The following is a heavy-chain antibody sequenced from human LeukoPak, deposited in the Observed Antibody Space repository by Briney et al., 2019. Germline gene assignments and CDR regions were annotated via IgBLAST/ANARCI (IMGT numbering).Heavy chain of an antibody. V-gene: IGHV3-48*01. CDR1: GFTFSTYG. D-gene: IGHD3-9*01. J-gene: IGHJ4*02. CDR2: ISSGSNTI. CDR3: ARETGYIDY. Sequence: PGGSLRLPCAASGFTFSTYGINWVRQAPGKGLEWVSYISSGSNTIKYADSVKGRFTISRDDDKNSLYLQMDNLRAEDTAVYYWARETGYIDYWGQGTPVTVSS.